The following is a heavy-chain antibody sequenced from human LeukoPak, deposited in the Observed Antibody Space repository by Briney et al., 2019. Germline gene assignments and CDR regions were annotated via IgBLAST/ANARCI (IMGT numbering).Heavy chain of an antibody. Sequence: PGGSLRLSCAASGFTFSVYEMNWVRQAQGKGPEWVSYISASGSTEKYADSVKGRFTISRDNAKSSLYLQMNSLRVEDTAVNYCARGRGNDIWGQGTLVAVSS. CDR1: GFTFSVYE. CDR2: ISASGSTE. V-gene: IGHV3-48*03. D-gene: IGHD2-8*01. CDR3: ARGRGNDI. J-gene: IGHJ4*02.